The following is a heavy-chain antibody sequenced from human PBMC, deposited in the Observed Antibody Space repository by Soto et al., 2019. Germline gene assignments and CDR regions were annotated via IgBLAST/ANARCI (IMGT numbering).Heavy chain of an antibody. CDR3: AINYYGSGVASTSTEYNWFDP. J-gene: IGHJ5*02. CDR1: GYTFTGYY. CDR2: INPNSGGT. D-gene: IGHD3-10*01. Sequence: ASVKVSCKASGYTFTGYYMHWVRQAPGQGLEWMGWINPNSGGTNYAQKFQGWVTMTRDTSISTAYMELSRLRSDDTAVYYCAINYYGSGVASTSTEYNWFDPWGQGTLVTVSS. V-gene: IGHV1-2*04.